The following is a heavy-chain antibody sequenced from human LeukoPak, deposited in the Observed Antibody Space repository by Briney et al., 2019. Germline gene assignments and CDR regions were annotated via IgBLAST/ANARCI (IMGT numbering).Heavy chain of an antibody. CDR3: AREGMAVGFARFPIFNY. D-gene: IGHD6-19*01. CDR1: GGSISSYY. Sequence: SETLSLTCTVSGGSISSYYWNWIRQSPGRGLEWIGDIYYSGGTNYNPSLNSRVTISVDTSKNQFSLRLTSVTAADTAVYYCAREGMAVGFARFPIFNYWGQGTLVTVSS. V-gene: IGHV4-59*01. CDR2: IYYSGGT. J-gene: IGHJ4*02.